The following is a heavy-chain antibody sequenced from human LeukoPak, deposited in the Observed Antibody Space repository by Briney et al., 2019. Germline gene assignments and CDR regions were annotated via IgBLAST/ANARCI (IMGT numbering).Heavy chain of an antibody. CDR1: DDSITMYY. CDR2: VDHTGST. CDR3: ARGRVSSSTWYSTYYYFFYMDV. Sequence: SETLSLTCTVSDDSITMYYWTWIRQPPGKGLEWIGYVDHTGSTKFNPSLNGRVSISRDTSKNFFSLRLRSVTAADTAVYFCARGRVSSSTWYSTYYYFFYMDVWGKGTTVTVSS. D-gene: IGHD4-11*01. V-gene: IGHV4-59*01. J-gene: IGHJ6*03.